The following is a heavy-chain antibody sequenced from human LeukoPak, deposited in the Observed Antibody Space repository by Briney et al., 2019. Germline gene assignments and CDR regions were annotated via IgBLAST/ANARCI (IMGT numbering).Heavy chain of an antibody. D-gene: IGHD3-22*01. Sequence: ASVKVSCKASGYTFTSYGISWVRQAPGQGLEWMGWISAYNGNTNYAQKLQGRVTMTTDTSTSTAYMELRSLRSDDTAVYYCARRVYDSSGYDWLDFDYWGQGTLVTVSS. CDR2: ISAYNGNT. CDR1: GYTFTSYG. J-gene: IGHJ4*02. V-gene: IGHV1-18*01. CDR3: ARRVYDSSGYDWLDFDY.